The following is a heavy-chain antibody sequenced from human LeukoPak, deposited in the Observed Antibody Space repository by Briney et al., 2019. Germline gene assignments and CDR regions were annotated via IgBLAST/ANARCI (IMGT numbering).Heavy chain of an antibody. CDR2: ISYDGSNK. D-gene: IGHD1-7*01. V-gene: IGHV3-30*18. J-gene: IGHJ4*02. CDR3: AKGITGTSPSVDY. CDR1: GFIFSSYG. Sequence: GRSLRLSCAASGFIFSSYGMHWVRQAPGKGLEWVAVISYDGSNKYYADSVKGRFTISRDNSKNTLYLQMNSLRAEDTAVYYCAKGITGTSPSVDYWGQGTLVTVSS.